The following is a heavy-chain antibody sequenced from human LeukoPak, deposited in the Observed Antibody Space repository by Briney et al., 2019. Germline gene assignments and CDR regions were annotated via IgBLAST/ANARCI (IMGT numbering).Heavy chain of an antibody. D-gene: IGHD3-10*01. Sequence: PSETLSLTCTVSGGSIRSSYYYWGWIRQPPGKGLEWIGYIYYTGSTYYNPSLEGRVTISVDTSRNQFSVKLSSVTAADTAVYYCARSQNYYGSGDYWSQGTLVTVSS. J-gene: IGHJ4*02. CDR1: GGSIRSSYYY. V-gene: IGHV4-39*07. CDR2: IYYTGST. CDR3: ARSQNYYGSGDY.